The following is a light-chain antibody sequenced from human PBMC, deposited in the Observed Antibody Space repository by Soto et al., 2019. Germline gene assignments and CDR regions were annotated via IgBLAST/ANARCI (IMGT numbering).Light chain of an antibody. Sequence: QSVLTQPASVSGSPGQSITISCTGTGXDVGGYIYVSWYQQHPGKAPKLMIYDVSNRPSGVSNRFSGSKSGNTASLTISGLQAEDEADYYCSSHSSSSAYYVFGTGTKVTVL. CDR3: SSHSSSSAYYV. CDR1: GXDVGGYIY. J-gene: IGLJ1*01. CDR2: DVS. V-gene: IGLV2-14*01.